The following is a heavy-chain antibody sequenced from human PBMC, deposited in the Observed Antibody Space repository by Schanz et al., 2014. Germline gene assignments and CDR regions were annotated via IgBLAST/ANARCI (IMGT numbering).Heavy chain of an antibody. CDR1: GFTFSTYT. CDR3: VKICKGLPIEVRPGWSDGMDV. J-gene: IGHJ6*02. D-gene: IGHD6-6*01. V-gene: IGHV3-23*04. Sequence: DVQLVESGGGLVKPGGSLRLSCAASGFTFSTYTMNWVRQAPGKGLEWVSAISASGGSTYYADSVKGRFTISRDNAKNKVYVQLNSLRPEDTAVYSFVKICKGLPIEVRPGWSDGMDVWGQGTTVTVSS. CDR2: ISASGGST.